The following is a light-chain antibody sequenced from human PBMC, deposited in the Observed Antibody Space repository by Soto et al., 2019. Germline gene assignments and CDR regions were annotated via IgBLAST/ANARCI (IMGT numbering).Light chain of an antibody. CDR2: DAS. CDR3: QQRSSWPPFT. J-gene: IGKJ2*01. CDR1: QSVRSN. V-gene: IGKV3-11*01. Sequence: EIVLTQSPATLSLSPGERASLSCRASQSVRSNLAWYQQKPGQAPRLLIYDASNRATGIPARFSGSGSETDFSLTISSLEPEDSAVYYCQQRSSWPPFTFGQGTRLEIK.